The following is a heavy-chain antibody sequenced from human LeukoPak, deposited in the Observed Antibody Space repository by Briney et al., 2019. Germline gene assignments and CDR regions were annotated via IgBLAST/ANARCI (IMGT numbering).Heavy chain of an antibody. Sequence: ASVKVSCKASGYTFTSYYMHWVRQAPGQGLEWMGIINPSGGSTTYAQKFQGRVTMTRDTSISTAYMELSRLRSDDTAVYYCARDSGERGSGSYLIAYWGQGTLVTVSS. CDR2: INPSGGST. J-gene: IGHJ4*02. D-gene: IGHD3-10*01. V-gene: IGHV1-46*01. CDR3: ARDSGERGSGSYLIAY. CDR1: GYTFTSYY.